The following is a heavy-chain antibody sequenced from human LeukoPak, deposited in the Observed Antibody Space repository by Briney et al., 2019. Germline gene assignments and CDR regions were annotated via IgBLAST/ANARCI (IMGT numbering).Heavy chain of an antibody. V-gene: IGHV3-30-3*01. CDR3: ARDAVPHSGYDFNWFDP. CDR2: ISYDGSNK. J-gene: IGHJ5*02. CDR1: GFTFSSYA. D-gene: IGHD5-12*01. Sequence: QPGGSLRLSCAASGFTFSSYAMHWVRQAPGKGLEWVAVISYDGSNKYYADSVKGRFTISRDNSKNTLYLQMNSLRAEDTAVYYCARDAVPHSGYDFNWFDPWGQGTLVTVSS.